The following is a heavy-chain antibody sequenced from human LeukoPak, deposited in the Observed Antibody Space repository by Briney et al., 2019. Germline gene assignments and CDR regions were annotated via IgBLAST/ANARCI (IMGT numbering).Heavy chain of an antibody. CDR2: ISYSGST. D-gene: IGHD3-22*01. Sequence: SETLSLTCTVSGGSISGGNYYWDWIRQPPGKGLEWIGSISYSGSTYYKPSLQSRVTMYVDTSMNQFSLRMSSVTAADTAVYYCVRTCGRGVVDPGTSGYINYWGHGSLVTVSS. V-gene: IGHV4-39*01. CDR1: GGSISGGNYY. CDR3: VRTCGRGVVDPGTSGYINY. J-gene: IGHJ4*01.